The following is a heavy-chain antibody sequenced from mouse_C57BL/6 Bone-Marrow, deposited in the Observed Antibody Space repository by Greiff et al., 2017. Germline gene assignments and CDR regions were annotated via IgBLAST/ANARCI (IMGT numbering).Heavy chain of an antibody. D-gene: IGHD2-3*01. J-gene: IGHJ2*01. V-gene: IGHV2-2*01. Sequence: VMLVESGPGLVQPSQSLSITCTVSGFSLTSYGVHWVRQSPGKGLEWLGVIWSGGSTDYNAAFISRLSISKDNSKSQVFFKMNSLQADDTAIYYCARNVYDGPYYFDYWGQGTTLTVSS. CDR2: IWSGGST. CDR1: GFSLTSYG. CDR3: ARNVYDGPYYFDY.